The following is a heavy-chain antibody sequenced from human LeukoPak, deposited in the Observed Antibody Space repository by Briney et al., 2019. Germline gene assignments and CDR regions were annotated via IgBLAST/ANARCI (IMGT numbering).Heavy chain of an antibody. V-gene: IGHV4-34*01. CDR3: ARGPRLTMIVVVIPFDY. Sequence: SETLSLTCGVYGGSFSGYYWSWIRQPPGKGLEWIGEINHSGSTNYNPSLKSRVTISVDTSKNQFSLKLSSVTAADTAVYYCARGPRLTMIVVVIPFDYWGQGTLVTVSS. J-gene: IGHJ4*02. CDR1: GGSFSGYY. CDR2: INHSGST. D-gene: IGHD3-22*01.